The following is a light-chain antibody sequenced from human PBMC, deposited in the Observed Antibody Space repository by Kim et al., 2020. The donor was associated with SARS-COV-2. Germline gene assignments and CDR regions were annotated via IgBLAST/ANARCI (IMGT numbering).Light chain of an antibody. Sequence: NFMLTQPHSVSESPGKTVTISCTGSSGSIASNYVQWYQKRPGSAPTTVIYEDNQRPSGVPDRFSGSIDSSSNSASLTISGLKTEDEADYYCQSYDSSIVVFGGGTQLTVL. CDR1: SGSIASNY. CDR2: EDN. V-gene: IGLV6-57*02. CDR3: QSYDSSIVV. J-gene: IGLJ2*01.